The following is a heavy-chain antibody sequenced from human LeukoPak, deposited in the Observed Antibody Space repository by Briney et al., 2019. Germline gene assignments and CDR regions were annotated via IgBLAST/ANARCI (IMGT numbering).Heavy chain of an antibody. D-gene: IGHD3-9*01. CDR1: GGPFSGYY. CDR2: INHSGSI. CDR3: ARSLLRGARFDY. V-gene: IGHV4-34*01. J-gene: IGHJ4*02. Sequence: PSETLSLTCAVSGGPFSGYYWSWIRQPPGKGLEWIGEINHSGSINYNPSLKSRVTISVDTSKNQFSLKLSSVTAADTAVYYCARSLLRGARFDYWGQGTLVTVSS.